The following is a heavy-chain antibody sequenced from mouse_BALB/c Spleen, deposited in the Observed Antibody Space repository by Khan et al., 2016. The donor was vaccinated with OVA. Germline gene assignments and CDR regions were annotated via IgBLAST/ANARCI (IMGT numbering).Heavy chain of an antibody. CDR1: GYSITSDYA. Sequence: EVQLQESGPGPVNPSQSLSLTCTVTGYSITSDYAWNWIRQFPGNKLEWMGYISYSGRTSYNPSLKSRLSITRDTSKHQCFLQLNSVTTEDTATYVCARSVTITTVVATDFDYWGQGTTLTVSS. CDR2: ISYSGRT. J-gene: IGHJ2*01. V-gene: IGHV3-2*02. D-gene: IGHD1-1*01. CDR3: ARSVTITTVVATDFDY.